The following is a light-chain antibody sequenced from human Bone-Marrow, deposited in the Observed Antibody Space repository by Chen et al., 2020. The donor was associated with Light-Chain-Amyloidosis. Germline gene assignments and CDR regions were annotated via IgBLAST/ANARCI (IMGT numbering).Light chain of an antibody. Sequence: SYVLTQPPSVSVAPGQTARLPCGGNNIGSKSVHWYQQKPGQAPVLVVYDDSDRPSGIPERFSGSNSGNTATLTISRVEAGDEADYYCQVWDSSSDPPWVFGGGTKLTVL. CDR3: QVWDSSSDPPWV. CDR2: DDS. J-gene: IGLJ3*02. CDR1: NIGSKS. V-gene: IGLV3-21*02.